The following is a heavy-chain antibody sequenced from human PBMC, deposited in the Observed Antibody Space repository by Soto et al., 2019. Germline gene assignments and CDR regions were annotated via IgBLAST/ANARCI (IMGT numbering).Heavy chain of an antibody. CDR3: ARLSSSGWPIEY. D-gene: IGHD6-19*01. CDR1: GGSISSGGYY. V-gene: IGHV4-31*03. J-gene: IGHJ4*02. Sequence: QVQLQESGPGLIEPSQTLTLTCTVSGGSISSGGYYWNWIRQHPGQGLEWIGYTYYSGNTYYNPSLHSRVTISADTSKSPSPLKLSSVTAADTAVYYCARLSSSGWPIEYLGQGTLVTVSS. CDR2: TYYSGNT.